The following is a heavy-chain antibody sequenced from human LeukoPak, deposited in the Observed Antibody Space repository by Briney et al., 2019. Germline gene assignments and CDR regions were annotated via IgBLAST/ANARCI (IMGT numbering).Heavy chain of an antibody. V-gene: IGHV1-18*01. CDR1: GYTFTSYA. Sequence: GASVKLSCTASGYTFTSYAISWVRQAPGQGLEWVGWISAYNGNTNYAQKLQGRVTMTTDTSTSTAFLQLRSLRSDDTAVYYCAVDGSVGAINDAFDIWGQGTMVTVSS. CDR2: ISAYNGNT. D-gene: IGHD1-26*01. CDR3: AVDGSVGAINDAFDI. J-gene: IGHJ3*02.